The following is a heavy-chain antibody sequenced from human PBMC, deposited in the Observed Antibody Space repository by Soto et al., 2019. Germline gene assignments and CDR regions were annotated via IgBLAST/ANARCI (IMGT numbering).Heavy chain of an antibody. D-gene: IGHD3-3*01. CDR1: GFTFSSYA. J-gene: IGHJ3*02. V-gene: IGHV3-23*01. CDR2: ISGSGGST. Sequence: GSLRLSCAASGFTFSSYAMSWVRQAPGKGLEWVSAISGSGGSTYYADSVKGRFTISRDNSKNTLYLQMNSLRVEDTAVYYCAKEPYYDFWSGLYDAFDIWGQGTMVTVSS. CDR3: AKEPYYDFWSGLYDAFDI.